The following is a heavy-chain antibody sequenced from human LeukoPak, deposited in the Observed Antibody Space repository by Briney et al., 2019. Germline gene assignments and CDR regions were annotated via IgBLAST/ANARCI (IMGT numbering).Heavy chain of an antibody. CDR1: GYSISSGYY. J-gene: IGHJ3*02. D-gene: IGHD2-15*01. CDR3: ARSRGTDDAFDI. Sequence: SETLSLTCTVSGYSISSGYYWGWIRQPPGKGLEWIGSIYHSGSTYYNPSLKSRVTISVDTSKNQFSLKLSSVTAADTAVYYCARSRGTDDAFDIWGQGTMVTVSS. V-gene: IGHV4-38-2*02. CDR2: IYHSGST.